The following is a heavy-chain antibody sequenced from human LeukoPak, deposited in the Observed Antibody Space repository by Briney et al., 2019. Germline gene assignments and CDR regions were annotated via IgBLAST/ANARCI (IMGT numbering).Heavy chain of an antibody. J-gene: IGHJ4*02. CDR3: ARVMWESKNLRDY. CDR1: GRSFSGYY. D-gene: IGHD1-26*01. Sequence: SETLSLTCAVYGRSFSGYYWSWIRQPPGKGLEWIGEINHSGSTNYNPSLKSRVTISVDTSKNQFSLMLSSVTAADTAVYYCARVMWESKNLRDYWGQGTLVTVSS. CDR2: INHSGST. V-gene: IGHV4-34*01.